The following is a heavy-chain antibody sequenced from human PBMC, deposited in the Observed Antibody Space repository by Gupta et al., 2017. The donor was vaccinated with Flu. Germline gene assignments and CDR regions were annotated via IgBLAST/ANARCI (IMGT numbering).Heavy chain of an antibody. D-gene: IGHD3-22*01. CDR2: ISSSSRTI. CDR3: ATYYDSSGYQT. CDR1: GFTFGSYS. J-gene: IGHJ5*02. V-gene: IGHV3-48*01. Sequence: EVQLVESGGGLVQPGGSLSLSCASSGFTFGSYSMNWVRQVPGKGLEWVSYISSSSRTIYYADSVKGRFTISRDNAKNSVYLQMNSLRVEDTAVYYCATYYDSSGYQTWGQGTLVTVSS.